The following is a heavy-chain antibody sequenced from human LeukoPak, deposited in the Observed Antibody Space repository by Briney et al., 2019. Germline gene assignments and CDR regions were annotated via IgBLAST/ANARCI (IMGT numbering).Heavy chain of an antibody. Sequence: ASVKVSCKASGYTFTSYDINWVRQATGQGLEWMGWMNPNSGNTGYAQKFQGRVTITRNTSISTAYMELSSLRSEDTAVYYCARGPRNYYGSGSYYMDVWGKGTTVTVSS. CDR2: MNPNSGNT. J-gene: IGHJ6*03. CDR1: GYTFTSYD. D-gene: IGHD3-10*01. CDR3: ARGPRNYYGSGSYYMDV. V-gene: IGHV1-8*01.